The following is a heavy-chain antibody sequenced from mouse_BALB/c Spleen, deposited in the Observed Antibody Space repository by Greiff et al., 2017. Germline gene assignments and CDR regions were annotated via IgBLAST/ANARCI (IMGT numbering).Heavy chain of an antibody. CDR2: ISYSGST. CDR1: GDSITSGY. D-gene: IGHD2-10*02. V-gene: IGHV3-8*02. J-gene: IGHJ3*01. Sequence: EVQLQQSGPSLVKPSQTLSLTCSVTGDSITSGYWNWIRKFPGNKLEYMGYISYSGSTYYNPSLKSRISITRDTSKNQYYLQLNSVTTEDTATYYCARSPYGNLAWFAYWGQGTLVTVSA. CDR3: ARSPYGNLAWFAY.